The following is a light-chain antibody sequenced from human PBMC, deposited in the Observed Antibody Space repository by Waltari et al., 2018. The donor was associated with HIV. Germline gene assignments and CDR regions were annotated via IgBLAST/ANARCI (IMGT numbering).Light chain of an antibody. Sequence: QSVLTQPPSASGTPGQRVTISCSGGRSNIGDNTVNWYQYLPGTAPKLLIEKSDQRPSGVPDQFAGSNSDTSASLAISGLQSEDEADYYCATWDDSLNGRVVGGGTKLTVL. V-gene: IGLV1-44*01. J-gene: IGLJ3*02. CDR2: KSD. CDR1: RSNIGDNT. CDR3: ATWDDSLNGRV.